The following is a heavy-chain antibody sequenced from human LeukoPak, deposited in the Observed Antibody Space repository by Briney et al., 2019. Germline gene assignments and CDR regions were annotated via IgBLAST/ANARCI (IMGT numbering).Heavy chain of an antibody. CDR2: IWYDGSNK. D-gene: IGHD3-22*01. Sequence: GRSLRLSCAASGFTFSSYGMHWVRQAPGKGLEWVAVIWYDGSNKYYADSVKGRFTISRDNSKNTLYLQMNSLRAEDTAVYYCVRGGYDSSGYYYGAFDIWGQGTMVTVSS. CDR3: VRGGYDSSGYYYGAFDI. CDR1: GFTFSSYG. V-gene: IGHV3-33*01. J-gene: IGHJ3*02.